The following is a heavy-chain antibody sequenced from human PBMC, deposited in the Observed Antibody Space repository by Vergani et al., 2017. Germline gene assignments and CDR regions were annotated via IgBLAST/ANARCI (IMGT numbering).Heavy chain of an antibody. V-gene: IGHV3-23*01. CDR3: ARGDGGMIVFQDAFDI. J-gene: IGHJ3*02. Sequence: EVQLLESGGGLVQPGGSLRLSCAASGFTFSSYAMSWVRQAPGKGLEWVSAISGSGGSTYYADSVKGRFTISRDNSKNTLYLQMNSLRAEDTAVYYCARGDGGMIVFQDAFDIWGQGTMVTVSS. CDR2: ISGSGGST. D-gene: IGHD3-22*01. CDR1: GFTFSSYA.